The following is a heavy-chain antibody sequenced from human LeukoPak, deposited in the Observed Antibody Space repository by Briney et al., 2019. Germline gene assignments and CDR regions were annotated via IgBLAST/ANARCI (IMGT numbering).Heavy chain of an antibody. V-gene: IGHV3-30*02. CDR3: AKSPFTSATGTGRAFHI. CDR1: GFTFSSYG. J-gene: IGHJ3*02. CDR2: IRYDGSNK. Sequence: GGSLRLSCAASGFTFSSYGMHWVRQAPGKGLEWVAFIRYDGSNKYYADSLRGRFTISRDNSKSTLYLQMNGLRAEDTAIFYCAKSPFTSATGTGRAFHIWGQGTRVTVSS. D-gene: IGHD1-1*01.